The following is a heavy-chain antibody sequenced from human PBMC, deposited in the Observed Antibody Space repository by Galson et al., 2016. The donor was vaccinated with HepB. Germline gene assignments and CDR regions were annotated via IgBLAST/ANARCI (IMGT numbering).Heavy chain of an antibody. Sequence: ETLSLTCTVSGDSIGSSSYSWDWIRQSPGKALEWVASLYYSGSTFYNPSLKSRVTISGDRSKNPLSLKVTSVTAADTAVYFCARLNYWKLDFWGHGLLVTVSS. J-gene: IGHJ5*01. CDR1: GDSIGSSSYS. CDR2: LYYSGST. CDR3: ARLNYWKLDF. D-gene: IGHD4-11*01. V-gene: IGHV4-39*01.